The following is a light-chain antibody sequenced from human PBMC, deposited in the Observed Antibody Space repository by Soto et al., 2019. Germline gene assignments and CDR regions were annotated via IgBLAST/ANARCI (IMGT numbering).Light chain of an antibody. CDR1: SSNIGTNA. J-gene: IGLJ1*01. CDR3: AAWDDSLNGYV. Sequence: QSVLTQPPSASGTPGQRVTISCSGGSSNIGTNAVNWYQQLPGTAPKLLIYNNNQRPSGVPDRFSGSKSGTSASLAISGLQSGDEADYYSAAWDDSLNGYVFGTGTKVTVL. CDR2: NNN. V-gene: IGLV1-44*01.